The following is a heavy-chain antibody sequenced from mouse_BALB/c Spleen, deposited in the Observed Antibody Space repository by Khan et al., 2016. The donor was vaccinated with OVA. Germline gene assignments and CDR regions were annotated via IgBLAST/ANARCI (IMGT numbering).Heavy chain of an antibody. J-gene: IGHJ3*01. CDR2: VWGDGTT. Sequence: QMQLEESGPGLVAPSQSLSMTCTVSGIPLSSYGVSWVRQPPGKGLEWLGVVWGDGTTNYHSALKSRLSISKDSSESQVFLKLNSLQTDDTATYYCAIIYYVLAWFTYWGQGTLVTVSA. CDR1: GIPLSSYG. D-gene: IGHD1-1*01. CDR3: AIIYYVLAWFTY. V-gene: IGHV2-3*01.